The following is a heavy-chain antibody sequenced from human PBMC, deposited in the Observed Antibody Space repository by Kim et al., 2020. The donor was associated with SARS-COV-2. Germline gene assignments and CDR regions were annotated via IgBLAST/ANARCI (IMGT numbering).Heavy chain of an antibody. D-gene: IGHD3-9*01. J-gene: IGHJ6*02. V-gene: IGHV3-30*18. CDR2: ISYDGSNK. CDR1: GFTFSSYG. Sequence: GGSLRLSCAASGFTFSSYGMHWVRQAPGKGLEWVAVISYDGSNKYYADSVKGRFTISRDNSKNTLYLQMNSLRAEDTAVYYCAKDLGAMLRYFDWLSPWLRYYGMDVWGRRPTVTVSS. CDR3: AKDLGAMLRYFDWLSPWLRYYGMDV.